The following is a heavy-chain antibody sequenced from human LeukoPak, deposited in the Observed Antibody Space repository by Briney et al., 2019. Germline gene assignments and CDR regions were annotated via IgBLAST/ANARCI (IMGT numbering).Heavy chain of an antibody. D-gene: IGHD5-18*01. CDR3: ARARSSYGYGDAFDI. Sequence: GGSLRLSCAASGFTFSNYAMYWVRQAPGKGLEYVSGITSNGGSTNYANSVKGRFTISRDNSKNTLYLQMGSLRTEDMAVYYCARARSSYGYGDAFDIWGQGTMVTVSS. CDR1: GFTFSNYA. J-gene: IGHJ3*02. V-gene: IGHV3-64*01. CDR2: ITSNGGST.